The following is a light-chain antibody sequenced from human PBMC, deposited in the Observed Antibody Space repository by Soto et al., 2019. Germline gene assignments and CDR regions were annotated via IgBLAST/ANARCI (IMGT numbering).Light chain of an antibody. J-gene: IGLJ1*01. Sequence: QSVLTQPPSASGSPGQSVTISCTGTSSDVGNYDYVSWYQQYPGKAPKLIIYEVIRRPSGVPDRFSGSKSGNTASLTVSGLRPEDEADYYCSSYADRNYVFGTGTQLTVL. CDR2: EVI. V-gene: IGLV2-8*01. CDR3: SSYADRNYV. CDR1: SSDVGNYDY.